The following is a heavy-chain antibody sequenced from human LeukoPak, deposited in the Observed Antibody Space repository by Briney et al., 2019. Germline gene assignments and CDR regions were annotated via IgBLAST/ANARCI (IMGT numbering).Heavy chain of an antibody. J-gene: IGHJ2*01. CDR3: ARVRPQEHCGGDCYCRYFDL. CDR2: IYYSGST. Sequence: SETLSLTCAVYGGSFSSYYWSWIRQPPGKGLEWIGYIYYSGSTNYNPSLKSRVTISVDTSKNQFSLKLSSVTAADTAVYYCARVRPQEHCGGDCYCRYFDLWGRGTLVTVSS. D-gene: IGHD2-21*02. CDR1: GGSFSSYY. V-gene: IGHV4-59*01.